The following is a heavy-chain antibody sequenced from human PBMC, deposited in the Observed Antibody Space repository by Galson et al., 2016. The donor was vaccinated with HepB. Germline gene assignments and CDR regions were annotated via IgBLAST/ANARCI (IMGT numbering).Heavy chain of an antibody. V-gene: IGHV5-51*01. CDR1: GYSFSSYW. CDR2: IYPNDADT. Sequence: QSGAEVKKPVESLKISCKGYGYSFSSYWIGWVRQMPGNGLEWRGIIYPNDADTRYSPSFQGHVTISFDKSINTAYLEWSSLTASDTAMYFCARQLFSYWPFDLWGQGNLVTVSS. D-gene: IGHD2-8*02. CDR3: ARQLFSYWPFDL. J-gene: IGHJ5*02.